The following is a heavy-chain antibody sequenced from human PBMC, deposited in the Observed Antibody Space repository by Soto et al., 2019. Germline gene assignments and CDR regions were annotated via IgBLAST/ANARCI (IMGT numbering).Heavy chain of an antibody. J-gene: IGHJ5*02. CDR3: AGENPPRAAIPVRKLKTSSWFDP. V-gene: IGHV4-34*01. D-gene: IGHD2-21*01. CDR1: GGSFSVYS. CDR2: INHRGMT. Sequence: PSETLSLTCAVYGGSFSVYSWSWIRQPPGKGLEWIGDINHRGMTHYNPSLESRVSMSVDSSKNQFSLRLNSVTAADTAVYYCAGENPPRAAIPVRKLKTSSWFDPWGQGTLVTVSS.